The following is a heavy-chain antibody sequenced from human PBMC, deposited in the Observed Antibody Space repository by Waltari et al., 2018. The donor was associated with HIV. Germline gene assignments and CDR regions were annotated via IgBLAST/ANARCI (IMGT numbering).Heavy chain of an antibody. Sequence: QVQLQQWGAGLLKPSETLSLTCAVYGGSFSGYYWSWIRQPPGKGLEWIGEINHRGSTNYNPSLKSRVTISVDTSKNQFSLKLSSVTAADTAVYYCARAIGAGWFDPWGQGTLVTVSS. CDR1: GGSFSGYY. V-gene: IGHV4-34*01. J-gene: IGHJ5*02. D-gene: IGHD3-16*01. CDR3: ARAIGAGWFDP. CDR2: INHRGST.